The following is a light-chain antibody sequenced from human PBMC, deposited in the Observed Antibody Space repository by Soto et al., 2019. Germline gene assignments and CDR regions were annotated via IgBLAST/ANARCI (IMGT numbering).Light chain of an antibody. J-gene: IGKJ2*01. V-gene: IGKV3-11*01. CDR3: QQRSNWPRT. CDR2: DAS. CDR1: QSVSSS. Sequence: EIVLTQSPATLSLSPGERATLSCRASQSVSSSLAWYQQKPGQAPRLLIYDASNRATGIPARFSGSGSGTDFTLTISSLEPEDFAVYDCQQRSNWPRTFGQGTKLEIK.